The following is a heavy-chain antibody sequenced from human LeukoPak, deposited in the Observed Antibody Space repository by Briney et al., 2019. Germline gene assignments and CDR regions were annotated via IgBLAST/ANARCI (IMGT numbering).Heavy chain of an antibody. D-gene: IGHD1-1*01. CDR1: GFTFSSYE. CDR3: ARDLGGTIDY. J-gene: IGHJ4*02. V-gene: IGHV3-7*01. Sequence: GGSLRLSCAASGFTFSSYEMSWVRQAPGKGLEWVANIKQDGSEKYYVDSVKGRFTISRDNAKNSLYLQMNSLRAEDTAVYYCARDLGGTIDYWGQGTLVTVSS. CDR2: IKQDGSEK.